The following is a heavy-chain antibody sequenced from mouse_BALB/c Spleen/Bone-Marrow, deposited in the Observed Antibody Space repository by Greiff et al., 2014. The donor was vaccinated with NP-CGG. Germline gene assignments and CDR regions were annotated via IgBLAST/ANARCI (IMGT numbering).Heavy chain of an antibody. CDR2: IDTSDSYT. J-gene: IGHJ4*01. D-gene: IGHD2-4*01. V-gene: IGHV1-69*01. CDR1: GYAFTDRW. CDR3: ARGGDDFSLDY. Sequence: QVQLQQPGTELVMPGASVKMSCKASGYAFTDRWIHWVKQRPGQGLEWIGAIDTSDSYTNYNQKFKGKATLTVDESSSTVYIHLSSLTSEDSAVYYCARGGDDFSLDYWGQRTSVTVSS.